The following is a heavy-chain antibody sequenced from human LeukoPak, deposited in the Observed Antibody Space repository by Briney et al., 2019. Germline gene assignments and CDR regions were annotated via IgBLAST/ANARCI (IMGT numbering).Heavy chain of an antibody. CDR2: INHRGST. CDR1: GGSFSGYW. D-gene: IGHD3-22*01. CDR3: ARGPPLNPGDFDSSGYYYFDY. Sequence: SETLSLTCAVYGGSFSGYWWSWVRLPPGKGLEWIGEINHRGSTNYNPSLRSRVTIAVDTSKIQFSLKLSSVTAADTAVYYCARGPPLNPGDFDSSGYYYFDYWGLGTLVTVSS. V-gene: IGHV4-34*01. J-gene: IGHJ4*02.